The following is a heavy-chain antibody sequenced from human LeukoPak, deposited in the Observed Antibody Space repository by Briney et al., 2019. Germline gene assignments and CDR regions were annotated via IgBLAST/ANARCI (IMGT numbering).Heavy chain of an antibody. CDR2: INPNSGDT. J-gene: IGHJ4*02. CDR1: GYTFSDYY. V-gene: IGHV1-2*06. CDR3: ARSAVAGELDY. Sequence: ASVKVSCKASGYTFSDYYMHWVRQAPGQGLEWMGRINPNSGDTNYAQKFQGRVTMTRDTSINTAYMELSRLRSDDTAVHYCARSAVAGELDYWGQGTLVTVSS. D-gene: IGHD6-19*01.